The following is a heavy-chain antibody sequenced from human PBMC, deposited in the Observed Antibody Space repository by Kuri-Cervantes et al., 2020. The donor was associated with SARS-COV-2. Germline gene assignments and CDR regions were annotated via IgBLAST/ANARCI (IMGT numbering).Heavy chain of an antibody. V-gene: IGHV3-49*04. Sequence: GGSLRLSCTASGFTFGDYAMSWVRQAPGKGLEWVGFIRSKAYGGTTEYAASVKGRFTIPRDDSKSIAYLQMNTLKTEDTAVYYCTRDGRIAARQWFYYYYYMDVWGKGTTVTVSS. CDR3: TRDGRIAARQWFYYYYYMDV. D-gene: IGHD6-6*01. J-gene: IGHJ6*03. CDR1: GFTFGDYA. CDR2: IRSKAYGGTT.